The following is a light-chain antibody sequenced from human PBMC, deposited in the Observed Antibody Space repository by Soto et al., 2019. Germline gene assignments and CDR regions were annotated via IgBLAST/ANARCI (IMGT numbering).Light chain of an antibody. V-gene: IGKV3-20*01. Sequence: ENVLTQSPGTLSLSPGERATLSCSASQNVDNNFLAWYQHKPGQPPRLLIFGASIRAAGIPDRFSGSGSGTDFTLSISRLEPEDFVVYHCQQYGSLPYTFGQGTKLDI. CDR3: QQYGSLPYT. J-gene: IGKJ2*01. CDR2: GAS. CDR1: QNVDNNF.